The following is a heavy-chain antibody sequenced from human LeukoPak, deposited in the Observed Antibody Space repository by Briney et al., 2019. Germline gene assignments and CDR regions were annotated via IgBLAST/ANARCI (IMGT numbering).Heavy chain of an antibody. V-gene: IGHV3-66*01. CDR2: IYSGGGT. CDR1: GFIVSSNY. D-gene: IGHD3-16*01. J-gene: IGHJ6*03. Sequence: GGSLRLSCAASGFIVSSNYMSWVRQAPGKGLEYVSIIYSGGGTYCADSVKGRFTISRDNSKNTLYLQMNSLRAEDTAVYYCASLVNTPSFGHMDVWGKGTTVSISS. CDR3: ASLVNTPSFGHMDV.